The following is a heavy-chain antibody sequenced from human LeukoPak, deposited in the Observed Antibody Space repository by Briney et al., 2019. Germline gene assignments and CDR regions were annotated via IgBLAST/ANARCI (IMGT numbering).Heavy chain of an antibody. D-gene: IGHD6-19*01. CDR2: FYYSGST. V-gene: IGHV4-59*01. CDR1: SGSISTYS. CDR3: AKVDGNGWFDF. J-gene: IGHJ4*02. Sequence: PSETLSLTCTVSSGSISTYSWSWIRQPPGERLEWIGYFYYSGSTIYNPSLKSRVTISADTSKNQFSLKLSSVTAADTAVYYCAKVDGNGWFDFWGQGTLVTVSS.